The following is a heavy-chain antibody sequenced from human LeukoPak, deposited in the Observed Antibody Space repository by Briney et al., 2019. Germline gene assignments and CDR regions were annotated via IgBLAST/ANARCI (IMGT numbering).Heavy chain of an antibody. J-gene: IGHJ4*02. CDR1: GFIFSSCA. Sequence: GGSLRLSCAASGFIFSSCAMHWVRQAPGKGLEWLAVISYDGSQKFYEDSVKGRFTISRDNAKNMLYLQMNSLRVEDTAVYYCARGTVLLWFGVDYWGQRTLVTVSS. V-gene: IGHV3-30*04. CDR3: ARGTVLLWFGVDY. CDR2: ISYDGSQK. D-gene: IGHD3-10*01.